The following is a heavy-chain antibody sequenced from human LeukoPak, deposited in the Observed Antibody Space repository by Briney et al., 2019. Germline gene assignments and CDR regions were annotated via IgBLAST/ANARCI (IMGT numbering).Heavy chain of an antibody. Sequence: SETLSLTCTVSGGSISRYYWSWIRQPPGKGLEWIGYIYYSGSTNYNPSLKSRVTISVDTSKNQFSLKLSSVTAADTAVYYCARGPFDYWGQGTLVTVSS. J-gene: IGHJ4*02. CDR1: GGSISRYY. CDR2: IYYSGST. V-gene: IGHV4-59*01. CDR3: ARGPFDY.